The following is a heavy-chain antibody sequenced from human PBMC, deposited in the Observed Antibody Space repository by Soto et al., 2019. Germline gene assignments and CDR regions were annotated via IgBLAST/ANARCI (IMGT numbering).Heavy chain of an antibody. CDR3: AKGMSVAANWFDS. D-gene: IGHD6-19*01. V-gene: IGHV3-7*01. J-gene: IGHJ5*01. Sequence: GGSLRLSCAASGFTFSNYWMNWVRQAPGKGPECVANIKQDGSEKYYVDSVKGRFTISIDNAKNSLYLQMNSLRAEDTAVYYCAKGMSVAANWFDSWGQGTLVTVSS. CDR1: GFTFSNYW. CDR2: IKQDGSEK.